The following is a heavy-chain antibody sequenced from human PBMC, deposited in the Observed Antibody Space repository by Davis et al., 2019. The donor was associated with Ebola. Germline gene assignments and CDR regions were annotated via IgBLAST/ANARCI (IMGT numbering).Heavy chain of an antibody. CDR2: IYSGGNT. J-gene: IGHJ5*02. V-gene: IGHV3-53*01. CDR1: GFTVSSNY. CDR3: ARGGWKPSMIARWFDP. Sequence: PGGSLRLSCAASGFTVSSNYMSWVRQAPGKGLEWVSVIYSGGNTYYADSVKGRFTISRDTSKNTLYLQMSSLRVEDSAVYYCARGGWKPSMIARWFDPWGQGTLVTVSS. D-gene: IGHD6-19*01.